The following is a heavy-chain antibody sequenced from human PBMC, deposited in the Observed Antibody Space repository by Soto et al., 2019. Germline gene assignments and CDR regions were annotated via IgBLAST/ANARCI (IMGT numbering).Heavy chain of an antibody. CDR1: GGSSSSSSYY. V-gene: IGHV4-61*02. Sequence: SETLSLTCTVSGGSSSSSSYYWTWIRQSAGKGLEWIGRISTSGNTNYNPSLNSRLTMSVDTSKNQVSLKLTSVTAADTAVYYCARGGGVPALGDPWGQGTLVTVSS. CDR2: ISTSGNT. J-gene: IGHJ5*02. CDR3: ARGGGVPALGDP. D-gene: IGHD3-16*01.